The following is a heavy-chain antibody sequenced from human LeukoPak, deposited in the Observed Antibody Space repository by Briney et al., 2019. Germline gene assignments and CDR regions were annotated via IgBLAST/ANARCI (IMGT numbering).Heavy chain of an antibody. J-gene: IGHJ4*02. CDR3: TTDPYYYDSSGYYQNILFDY. V-gene: IGHV3-23*01. D-gene: IGHD3-22*01. CDR2: ISGSGGST. CDR1: GFTFSSYA. Sequence: GGSLRLSCAASGFTFSSYAMSWVRQAPGKGLEWVSAISGSGGSTYYADSVKGRFTISRDNSKNTLYLQMNSLKTEDTAVYYCTTDPYYYDSSGYYQNILFDYWGQGTLVTVSS.